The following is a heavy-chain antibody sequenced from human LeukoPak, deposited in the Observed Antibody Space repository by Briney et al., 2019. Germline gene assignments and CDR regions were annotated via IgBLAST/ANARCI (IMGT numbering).Heavy chain of an antibody. V-gene: IGHV3-74*01. D-gene: IGHD1-26*01. CDR3: VRGASGGHYVIDY. J-gene: IGHJ4*02. Sequence: AGGSLRLSRAASGFTYGNYLMHWVRQAPGKGLVWVSRISPDGRSTNYADFVKGRFTVSRDNAMNTVYLQMNSLRTEDTAVYYCVRGASGGHYVIDYWGQGTLVTVSS. CDR1: GFTYGNYL. CDR2: ISPDGRST.